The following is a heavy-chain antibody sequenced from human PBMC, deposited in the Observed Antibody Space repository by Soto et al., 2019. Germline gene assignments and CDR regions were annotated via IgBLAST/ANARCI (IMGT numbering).Heavy chain of an antibody. J-gene: IGHJ4*02. CDR2: IWYDGSNK. CDR1: GFTFSSYG. Sequence: QVQVVESGGGVVQPGRSLRLSCAASGFTFSSYGMHWVRRAPGRGLEWVAVIWYDGSNKYYADSVKGRFTISRDNYQNMLYLQMDSLRAEDTAMYYCARDPEGERYLDSWGQGTLVTVSS. V-gene: IGHV3-33*01. D-gene: IGHD1-20*01. CDR3: ARDPEGERYLDS.